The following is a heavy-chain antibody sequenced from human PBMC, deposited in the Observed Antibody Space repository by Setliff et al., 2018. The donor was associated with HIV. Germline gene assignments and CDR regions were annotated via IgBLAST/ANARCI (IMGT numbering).Heavy chain of an antibody. CDR3: TRARGAAGTSLYFDY. CDR1: GFTFSNYV. D-gene: IGHD6-13*01. CDR2: ISGNGDIT. J-gene: IGHJ4*02. V-gene: IGHV3-23*01. Sequence: GGSLRLSCAASGFTFSNYVMSWVRQAPGKGLEWVSVISGNGDITYYADSVKGRFTISRDDSKSIAYLQMNSLKTEDTAMYYCTRARGAAGTSLYFDYWGQGTLVTVSS.